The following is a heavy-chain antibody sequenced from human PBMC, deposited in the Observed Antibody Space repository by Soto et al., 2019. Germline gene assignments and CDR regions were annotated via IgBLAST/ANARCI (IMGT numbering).Heavy chain of an antibody. CDR2: FDPEDGET. D-gene: IGHD6-13*01. J-gene: IGHJ4*02. Sequence: ASVKVSFKVSGYTLTELSMHWVRQAPGRGLEWMGGFDPEDGETIYAQKFQGRVTMTEDTSTDTAYMELSSLRSEDTAVYYCATSRGSSWSSPDYWGQGTLVTVSS. CDR1: GYTLTELS. CDR3: ATSRGSSWSSPDY. V-gene: IGHV1-24*01.